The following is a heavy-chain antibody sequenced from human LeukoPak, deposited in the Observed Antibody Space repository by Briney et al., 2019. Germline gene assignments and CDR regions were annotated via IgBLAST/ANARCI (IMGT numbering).Heavy chain of an antibody. Sequence: GASVKVSCKASGYTFTSYDINWVRQATGQGLEWMGWMNPNSGNTGYAQKFQGRVTITRNTSISTAYMELSSLRSVDTAVYYCAREDDGDWFFDYWGQGTLVTVSS. J-gene: IGHJ4*02. CDR1: GYTFTSYD. D-gene: IGHD3-9*01. CDR3: AREDDGDWFFDY. V-gene: IGHV1-8*03. CDR2: MNPNSGNT.